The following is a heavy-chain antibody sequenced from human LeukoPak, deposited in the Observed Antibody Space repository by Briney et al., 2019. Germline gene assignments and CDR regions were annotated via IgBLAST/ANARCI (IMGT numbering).Heavy chain of an antibody. D-gene: IGHD3-10*01. CDR1: GFTFSSYS. J-gene: IGHJ4*02. CDR3: ARALRFGGFDY. Sequence: GGSLRLSCAASGFTFSSYSMNWVRQAPGKGLEWVSSISSSSSYIYYADSVKGRFTISRDNAKNSLYPQMNSLRAEDTAVYYCARALRFGGFDYWGQGTLVTVSS. CDR2: ISSSSSYI. V-gene: IGHV3-21*01.